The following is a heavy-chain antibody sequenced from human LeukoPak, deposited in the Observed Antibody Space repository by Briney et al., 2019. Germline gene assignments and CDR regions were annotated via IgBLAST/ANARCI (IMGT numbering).Heavy chain of an antibody. V-gene: IGHV4-4*02. D-gene: IGHD4-17*01. J-gene: IGHJ3*02. Sequence: SETLSLTCDVSGDSISTPHWRSWVRQPPGKGLEWIGEIFHSGGVNYIPSLQSRVTISLDKSKNQISLEVNPVTAADTAVYYCARLNADYGYYGPHDAFDIWGQGTLVAVSS. CDR2: IFHSGGV. CDR3: ARLNADYGYYGPHDAFDI. CDR1: GDSISTPHW.